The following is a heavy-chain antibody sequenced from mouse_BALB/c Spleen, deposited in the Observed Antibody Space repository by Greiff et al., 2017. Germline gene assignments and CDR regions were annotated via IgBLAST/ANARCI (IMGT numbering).Heavy chain of an antibody. J-gene: IGHJ2*01. CDR1: GFAFSSYD. D-gene: IGHD1-1*01. V-gene: IGHV5-12-1*01. CDR2: ISSGGGST. CDR3: ARHSRITTVVYVDY. Sequence: EVKLMESGGGLVKPGGSLKLSCAASGFAFSSYDMSWVRQTPENRLEWVAYISSGGGSTYYPDTVKGRFTISRDNAKNTLYLQMSSLKSEDTAMYYCARHSRITTVVYVDYWGQGTALTVSS.